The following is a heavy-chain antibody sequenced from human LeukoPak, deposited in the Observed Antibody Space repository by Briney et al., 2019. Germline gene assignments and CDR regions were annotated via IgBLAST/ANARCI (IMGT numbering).Heavy chain of an antibody. J-gene: IGHJ4*02. V-gene: IGHV1-46*01. Sequence: ASVKVSCKTSGYIFIGYYMHWVRQAPGQGLEWMGIINPSGGSTSYAQKFQGRVTMTRDTSTSTVYMELSSLRSEDTAVYYCARSPRGRGGFDYWGQGTLVTVSS. CDR1: GYIFIGYY. CDR3: ARSPRGRGGFDY. CDR2: INPSGGST. D-gene: IGHD3-16*01.